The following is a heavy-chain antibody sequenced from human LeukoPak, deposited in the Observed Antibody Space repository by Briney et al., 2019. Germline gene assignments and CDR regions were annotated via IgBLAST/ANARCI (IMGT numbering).Heavy chain of an antibody. V-gene: IGHV4-4*02. Sequence: SGTLSLTCAVSGGSVSSSNWWSWVRLPPGEGLEWIGEIYHSGSTNYNPSLKSRVTISVDKSKNQFSLKLSSTTAADTAVYYCARAPVATPSEFDYWGQGTLVTVSS. D-gene: IGHD5-12*01. CDR2: IYHSGST. J-gene: IGHJ4*02. CDR3: ARAPVATPSEFDY. CDR1: GGSVSSSNW.